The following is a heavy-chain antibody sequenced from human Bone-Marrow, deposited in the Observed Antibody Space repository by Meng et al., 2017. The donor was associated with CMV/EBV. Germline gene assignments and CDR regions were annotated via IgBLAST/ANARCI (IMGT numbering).Heavy chain of an antibody. CDR3: SRWVNRLDYYYYGMDV. CDR1: GGTFSSYA. J-gene: IGHJ6*02. CDR2: IIPILGIT. Sequence: SVKVSCKASGGTFSSYAINWVRQAPGQGLEWMGGIIPILGITNYAQKFQGRVTITADKSTSTAYMELSSLRSEDTAVYYCSRWVNRLDYYYYGMDVWGQGTTVTVSS. V-gene: IGHV1-69*10. D-gene: IGHD1/OR15-1a*01.